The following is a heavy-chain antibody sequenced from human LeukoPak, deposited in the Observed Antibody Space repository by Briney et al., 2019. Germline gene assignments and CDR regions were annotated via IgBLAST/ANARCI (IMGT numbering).Heavy chain of an antibody. D-gene: IGHD2-15*01. V-gene: IGHV1-3*01. CDR3: ARESPIVVVVAATLGGAFDI. CDR1: GYNFISYG. Sequence: ASVKVSCKASGYNFISYGMHWVRQAPGQRPEWTGWINAGNGNTKYSQKFQGRVTITRDTSASTAYMELSSLRSEDTAVYYCARESPIVVVVAATLGGAFDIWGQGTMVTVSS. J-gene: IGHJ3*02. CDR2: INAGNGNT.